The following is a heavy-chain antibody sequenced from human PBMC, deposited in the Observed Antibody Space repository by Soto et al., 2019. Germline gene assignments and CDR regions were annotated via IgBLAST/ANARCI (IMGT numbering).Heavy chain of an antibody. D-gene: IGHD2-2*01. J-gene: IGHJ4*02. CDR1: GGTFSSYA. Sequence: SVKVSCKASGGTFSSYAISWVRQAPGQGLEWMGGIIPIFGTANYAQKFQGRVTITADKSTSTAYMELSSLRSEDTAVYYCARGLVRYCSSTSCYSPFDYWGQGTRVTLPS. CDR3: ARGLVRYCSSTSCYSPFDY. V-gene: IGHV1-69*06. CDR2: IIPIFGTA.